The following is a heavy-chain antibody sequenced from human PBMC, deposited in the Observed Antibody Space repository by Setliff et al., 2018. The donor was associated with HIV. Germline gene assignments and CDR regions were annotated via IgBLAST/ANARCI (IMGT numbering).Heavy chain of an antibody. J-gene: IGHJ5*02. D-gene: IGHD2-8*01. CDR3: ARRGRDGVFIMFATGFDP. CDR2: IFYTGST. V-gene: IGHV4-39*01. Sequence: SETLSLTCSVSGGSISSSTYYWGWVRQPPGKGLEWIGDIFYTGSTYYNPSLKSRVAISVDTSENRFSLKLNSVTAADTAVYYCARRGRDGVFIMFATGFDPWGQGALVTVSS. CDR1: GGSISSSTYY.